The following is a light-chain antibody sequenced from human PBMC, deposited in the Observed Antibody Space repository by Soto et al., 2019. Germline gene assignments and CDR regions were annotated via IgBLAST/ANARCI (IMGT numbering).Light chain of an antibody. J-gene: IGKJ3*01. CDR3: QQLNSFPIP. CDR2: GAS. V-gene: IGKV1-9*01. CDR1: QGISSF. Sequence: IQLTQSPSSLSASVGDRGTITCRASQGISSFLAWYQPKPGKAPKLLIYGASTLQSGVPSRFSGSGSGTDFTLTTCILQPEDFADYYCQQLNSFPIPFGPGTKVHIK.